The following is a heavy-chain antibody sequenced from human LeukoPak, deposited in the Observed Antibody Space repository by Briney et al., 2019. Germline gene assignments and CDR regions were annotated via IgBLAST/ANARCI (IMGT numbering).Heavy chain of an antibody. CDR3: AGRSALLLDY. CDR2: INHSGST. D-gene: IGHD6-25*01. V-gene: IGHV4-34*01. Sequence: PSETLSLTCAVYGGSFSGYYWSWIRQPPGKGLEWIGEINHSGSTNYNPSLKSRVTLSVDTSKNQFSLKLSSVTAADTAVYYCAGRSALLLDYWGQGTLVTVSS. CDR1: GGSFSGYY. J-gene: IGHJ4*02.